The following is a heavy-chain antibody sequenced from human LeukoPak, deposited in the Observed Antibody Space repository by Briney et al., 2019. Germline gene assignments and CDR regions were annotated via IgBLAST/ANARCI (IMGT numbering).Heavy chain of an antibody. CDR1: AYTFTGYY. CDR3: ARADVVVVPAADFDY. Sequence: ASVKVSCKASAYTFTGYYMHWVRHAPGQGLEWMGWINPNSGGTNYAQKFQGRVTMTRDTAISTAYMELSMQRSDETAVYYCARADVVVVPAADFDYWGQGTLVTVSS. CDR2: INPNSGGT. D-gene: IGHD2-2*01. V-gene: IGHV1-2*02. J-gene: IGHJ4*02.